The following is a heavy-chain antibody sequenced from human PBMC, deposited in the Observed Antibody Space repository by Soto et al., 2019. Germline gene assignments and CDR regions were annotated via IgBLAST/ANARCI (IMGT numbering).Heavy chain of an antibody. CDR1: GGSISSSSYY. Sequence: SETLSLTCTVSGGSISSSSYYWGWIRQPPGKGLEWIGSIYYSGSTYYNPSLKSRVTISVDTSKNQFSLKLSSVTAADTAVYYCARQDIRYSSGWYSDYWGQGTLVTVSS. CDR3: ARQDIRYSSGWYSDY. D-gene: IGHD6-19*01. V-gene: IGHV4-39*01. CDR2: IYYSGST. J-gene: IGHJ4*02.